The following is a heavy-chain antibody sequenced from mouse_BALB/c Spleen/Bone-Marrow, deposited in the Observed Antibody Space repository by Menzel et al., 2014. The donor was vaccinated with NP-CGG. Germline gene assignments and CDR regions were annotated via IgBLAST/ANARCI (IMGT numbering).Heavy chain of an antibody. CDR3: ARPLNWDPYAMDY. Sequence: VQLQESGPELVKPGASVKISCEASGYAFSSSWMNWVKRRPGQGLEWIGRIYPGDGDTKYNGKFKGKATLTADKSSSTAYMQLSSLTSVDSAVYFCARPLNWDPYAMDYWGQGTSVTVSS. J-gene: IGHJ4*01. V-gene: IGHV1-82*01. CDR2: IYPGDGDT. CDR1: GYAFSSSW. D-gene: IGHD4-1*02.